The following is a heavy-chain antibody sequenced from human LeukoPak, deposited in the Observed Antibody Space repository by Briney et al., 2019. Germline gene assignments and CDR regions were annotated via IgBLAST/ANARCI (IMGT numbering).Heavy chain of an antibody. CDR3: ARDRDYDILTGYYYNWFDP. D-gene: IGHD3-9*01. CDR2: ISSSSSYI. J-gene: IGHJ5*02. V-gene: IGHV3-21*01. CDR1: GFTVSSYS. Sequence: GGSLRLSCAASGFTVSSYSMNWVRQAPGKGLEWVSSISSSSSYIYYADPVKGRFTISRDNAKNSLYLQMNSLRAEDTAVYYCARDRDYDILTGYYYNWFDPWGQGTLVTVSS.